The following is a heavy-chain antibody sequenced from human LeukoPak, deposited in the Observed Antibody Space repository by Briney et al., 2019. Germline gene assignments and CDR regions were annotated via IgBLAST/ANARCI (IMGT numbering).Heavy chain of an antibody. J-gene: IGHJ4*02. Sequence: GGSLRLSCAVSGFTFSDYWVTWVRQTPGKGLEFVANIDRDGSVKNYVDSVKGRFTISRDNAKNSLYLQMTSLRVDDTAIYYCARDPGFSSFDYWGQGTLVTVSS. CDR3: ARDPGFSSFDY. D-gene: IGHD3-3*02. CDR1: GFTFSDYW. V-gene: IGHV3-7*01. CDR2: IDRDGSVK.